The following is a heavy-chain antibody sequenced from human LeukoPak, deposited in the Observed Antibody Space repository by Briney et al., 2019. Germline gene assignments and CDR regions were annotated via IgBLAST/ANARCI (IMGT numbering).Heavy chain of an antibody. Sequence: GGSLRLSCAASGFTFSSYWMHWVRQAPGKGLVWVSRINSDGSSTSYADSVKGRFTISRDNAKNTLYLQMNSLRAEDTAVYYCARPDGYSSGWDFDYWGQGTLVTVSS. CDR2: INSDGSST. CDR1: GFTFSSYW. J-gene: IGHJ4*02. V-gene: IGHV3-74*01. D-gene: IGHD6-19*01. CDR3: ARPDGYSSGWDFDY.